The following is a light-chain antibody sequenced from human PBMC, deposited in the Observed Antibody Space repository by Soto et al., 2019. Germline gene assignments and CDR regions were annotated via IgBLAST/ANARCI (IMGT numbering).Light chain of an antibody. Sequence: EIMLTQSPGTLSLSPGERATLSCRASQSINSNYFAWYQQKRGQVPRLLIYGASTRATGFPDRFSGSGSGTDFAIPIRRLEPEDFAVYYCQQYGSSPWIFGQGTTVEFK. J-gene: IGKJ1*01. CDR1: QSINSNY. V-gene: IGKV3-20*01. CDR3: QQYGSSPWI. CDR2: GAS.